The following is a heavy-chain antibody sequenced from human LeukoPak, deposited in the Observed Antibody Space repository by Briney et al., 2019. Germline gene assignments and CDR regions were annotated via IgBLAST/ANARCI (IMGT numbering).Heavy chain of an antibody. CDR2: IKQDGSEK. J-gene: IGHJ4*02. CDR3: ARDGSLLWFGELYFDY. V-gene: IGHV3-7*01. D-gene: IGHD3-10*01. CDR1: GFTFSSYW. Sequence: PGGSLRLSCAASGFTFSSYWMSWVRQAPGKGLEWVANIKQDGSEKYYVDSVKGRFTISRDNAKNSLYLQMNSLRAEDTAVYYCARDGSLLWFGELYFDYWGQGTLVTVSS.